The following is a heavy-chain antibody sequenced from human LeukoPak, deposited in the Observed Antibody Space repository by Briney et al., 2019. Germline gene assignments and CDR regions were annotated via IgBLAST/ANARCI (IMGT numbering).Heavy chain of an antibody. CDR2: IYYSGST. CDR3: ARVKGYTIFGVVISNYYYYYMDV. J-gene: IGHJ6*03. V-gene: IGHV4-39*07. D-gene: IGHD3-3*01. Sequence: PSETLSLTCTVSGGSISSSSYYWGWIRQPPGKGLEWIGSIYYSGSTYYNPSLKSRVTISVDTSKNQFSLKLSSVTAADTAVYYCARVKGYTIFGVVISNYYYYYMDVWGKGTTVTVSS. CDR1: GGSISSSSYY.